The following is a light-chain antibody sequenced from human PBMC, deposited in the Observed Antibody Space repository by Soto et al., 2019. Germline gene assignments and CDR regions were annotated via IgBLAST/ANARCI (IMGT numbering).Light chain of an antibody. V-gene: IGKV3-20*01. CDR3: QQYGTSPRT. Sequence: EIVLTQSPGTLSLSPREGATLSCRASQTINNNYLAWYQHKPGQAPRLHIYAPPTRATGIPDRFSGSGSGADFTLTVNSLEPEDFAFYYCQQYGTSPRTFGQGTQVEI. J-gene: IGKJ1*01. CDR1: QTINNNY. CDR2: APP.